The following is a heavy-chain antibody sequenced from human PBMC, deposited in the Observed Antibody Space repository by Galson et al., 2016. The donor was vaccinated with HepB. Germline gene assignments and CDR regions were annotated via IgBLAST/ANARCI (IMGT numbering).Heavy chain of an antibody. D-gene: IGHD2-15*01. CDR1: GFTFSTYA. J-gene: IGHJ4*02. CDR3: AKDISTSSLVVVVTAADY. V-gene: IGHV3-23*01. CDR2: ISGIGST. Sequence: SLRLSCAASGFTFSTYAMTWVRQAPGKGLEWLSGISGIGSTYHADSVKGRFTISRDNSKNTLYLQMNSLRAEDTAIYYCAKDISTSSLVVVVTAADYWGQGTLATVSS.